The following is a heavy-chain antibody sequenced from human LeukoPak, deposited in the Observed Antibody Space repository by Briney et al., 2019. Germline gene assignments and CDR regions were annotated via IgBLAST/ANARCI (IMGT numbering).Heavy chain of an antibody. CDR2: IYYNGST. J-gene: IGHJ6*03. D-gene: IGHD3-10*01. Sequence: PSETLSLTCTVSGGSMGSYYWSWIRQPPGKGLEWIGYIYYNGSTNYNPSLKSRVTISVDTSKNQFSLKLSSVTAADTAVYYCARTSGTYSHYYYYMDVWGKGTTVTVSS. V-gene: IGHV4-59*01. CDR1: GGSMGSYY. CDR3: ARTSGTYSHYYYYMDV.